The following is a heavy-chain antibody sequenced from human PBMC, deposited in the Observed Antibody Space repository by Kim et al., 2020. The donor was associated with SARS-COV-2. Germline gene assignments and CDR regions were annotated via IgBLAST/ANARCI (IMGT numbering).Heavy chain of an antibody. D-gene: IGHD3-22*01. CDR3: ARGYDSSGYYRY. CDR2: IYYSGST. CDR1: GGSISSGDYY. V-gene: IGHV4-30-4*01. Sequence: SETLSLTCTVSGGSISSGDYYWSWIRQPPGKGLEWIGYIYYSGSTYYNPSLKSRVTISVDTSKNQFSLKLSSVTAADTAVYYCARGYDSSGYYRYWGQGTLVTVSS. J-gene: IGHJ4*02.